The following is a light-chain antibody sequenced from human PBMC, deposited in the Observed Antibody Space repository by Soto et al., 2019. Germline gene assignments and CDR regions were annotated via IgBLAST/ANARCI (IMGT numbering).Light chain of an antibody. Sequence: DIVMTQSPLSLPVTPGEPASISCRASQSVSSTYLAWYQQKPGQAPRLLIYGASSRATGIPDRFSGSGSGTDFTLTISRLEPEDFAVYYCQQYRTFGQGTKVDIK. CDR1: QSVSSTY. J-gene: IGKJ1*01. V-gene: IGKV3-20*01. CDR2: GAS. CDR3: QQYRT.